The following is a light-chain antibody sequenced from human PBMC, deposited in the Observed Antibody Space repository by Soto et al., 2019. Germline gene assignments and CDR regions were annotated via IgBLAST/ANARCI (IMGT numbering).Light chain of an antibody. CDR1: QSVSSY. J-gene: IGKJ1*01. V-gene: IGKV3-20*01. Sequence: EIVLTQSPATLSLSPGERATLSCRANQSVSSYLAWYQQKPGQAPRLLIYGASSRATGIPDRFSGSGSGTDFTLTIRRLEPEDFAVYYCQQYGSSYPWTFGQGTKVDIK. CDR3: QQYGSSYPWT. CDR2: GAS.